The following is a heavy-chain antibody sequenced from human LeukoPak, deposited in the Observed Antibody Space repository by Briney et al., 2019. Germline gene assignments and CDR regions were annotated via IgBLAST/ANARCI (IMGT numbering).Heavy chain of an antibody. J-gene: IGHJ4*02. CDR1: GFSFSNYA. Sequence: GGSLRLSCAASGFSFSNYAMTWVRQTPGKGLEWVSSTSGNADSTHYIDSVKGRFTISRDNSKNTLYLQMNSLRAEDTAVYYCARDRRGFGELLLAFDYWGQGTLVTVSS. CDR2: TSGNADST. V-gene: IGHV3-23*01. D-gene: IGHD3-10*01. CDR3: ARDRRGFGELLLAFDY.